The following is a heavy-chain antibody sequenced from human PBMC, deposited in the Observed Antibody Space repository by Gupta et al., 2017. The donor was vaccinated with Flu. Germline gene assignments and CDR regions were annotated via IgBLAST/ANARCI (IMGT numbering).Heavy chain of an antibody. V-gene: IGHV4-61*02. D-gene: IGHD2-15*01. CDR1: GGSISSGSYY. CDR2: IYTSGST. J-gene: IGHJ4*02. Sequence: QVQLQESGPGLVKPSQTLSLTCTVSGGSISSGSYYWSWIRQPAGKGLEWIGRIYTSGSTNYNPSLKSRVTISVDTSKNQFSLKLSSVTAADTAVYYCAREDCSGGSCPIDYWGQGTLVTVSS. CDR3: AREDCSGGSCPIDY.